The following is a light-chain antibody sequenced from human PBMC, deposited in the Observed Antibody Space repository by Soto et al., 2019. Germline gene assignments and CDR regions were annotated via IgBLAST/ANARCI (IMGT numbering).Light chain of an antibody. CDR2: DAS. V-gene: IGKV1-5*01. CDR1: QSLNNW. CDR3: QQYGSYPYT. Sequence: DIQMTQSPSSLSASAGDRVTITCRASQSLNNWLAWYQQKPGKAPNLLIHDASTLESVVPSRFSGSGSGTEFTLTISSLQPDDSAIYYCQQYGSYPYTFGQGTKLEIK. J-gene: IGKJ2*01.